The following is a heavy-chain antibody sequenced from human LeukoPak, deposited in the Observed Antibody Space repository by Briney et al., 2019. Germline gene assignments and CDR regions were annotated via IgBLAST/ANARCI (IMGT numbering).Heavy chain of an antibody. D-gene: IGHD3-22*01. Sequence: GGSLRLSCVASGFTFSSYGMHWVRQAPGKGLEWVAVIWYDGSNKYYADSVKGRFTISRDNSKNTLYLQMNSLRAEDTAVYYCARENYYDSSGYYYYYGMDVRGQGTTVTVSS. CDR3: ARENYYDSSGYYYYYGMDV. J-gene: IGHJ6*02. V-gene: IGHV3-33*01. CDR1: GFTFSSYG. CDR2: IWYDGSNK.